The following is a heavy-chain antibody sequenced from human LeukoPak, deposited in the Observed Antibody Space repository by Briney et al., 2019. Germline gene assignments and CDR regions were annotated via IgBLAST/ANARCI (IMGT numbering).Heavy chain of an antibody. CDR2: IYYSGST. V-gene: IGHV4-39*07. Sequence: PSETLSLTCTVSGGSISSSSYYWGWIRQPPGKGLEWIGSIYYSGSTYYNPSLKSRVTMSVGTSKNQFSLNLSSVTAADTAVYYCARDVVAAAGSWDYWGQGTLVTVSS. CDR3: ARDVVAAAGSWDY. D-gene: IGHD6-13*01. J-gene: IGHJ4*02. CDR1: GGSISSSSYY.